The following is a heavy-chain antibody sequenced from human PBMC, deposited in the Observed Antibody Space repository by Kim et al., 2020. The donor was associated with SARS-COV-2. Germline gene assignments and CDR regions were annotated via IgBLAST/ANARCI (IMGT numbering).Heavy chain of an antibody. V-gene: IGHV1-69*04. CDR3: ARDLGYCSSTSCRRFDY. Sequence: FQGRVTITADKSTSTAYMELSSLRSEDTAVYYCARDLGYCSSTSCRRFDYWGQGTLVTVSS. J-gene: IGHJ4*02. D-gene: IGHD2-2*01.